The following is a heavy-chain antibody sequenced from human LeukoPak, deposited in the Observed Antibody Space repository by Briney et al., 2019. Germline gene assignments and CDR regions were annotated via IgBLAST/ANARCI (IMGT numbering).Heavy chain of an antibody. D-gene: IGHD2-15*01. CDR2: IYYSGST. J-gene: IGHJ5*02. V-gene: IGHV4-59*02. Sequence: SQTLCLTCTVSGASVRSYYWSWIRQCPGKGLEWIGHIYYSGSTNYNPSLKSRVTISLDTSKNQFSLKLSSLTAADTAVYYCVQNQGYCSGGSCSFRFDPWGQGTLVTVSS. CDR3: VQNQGYCSGGSCSFRFDP. CDR1: GASVRSYY.